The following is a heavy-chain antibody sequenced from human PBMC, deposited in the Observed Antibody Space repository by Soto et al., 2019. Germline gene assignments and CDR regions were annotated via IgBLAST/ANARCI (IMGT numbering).Heavy chain of an antibody. CDR3: ATSGGGWYLY. CDR2: LNPNSGNT. V-gene: IGHV1-8*01. J-gene: IGHJ4*02. D-gene: IGHD6-19*01. Sequence: QVQLVQSGAEVKKPGASVKVSCKASGYTFTSYDINWVRQATGQGLEWMGWLNPNSGNTGFAQKFQGRVTPTRNTSVNTAYIELSSLRSDDTALYYCATSGGGWYLYWGQGTLVTVSS. CDR1: GYTFTSYD.